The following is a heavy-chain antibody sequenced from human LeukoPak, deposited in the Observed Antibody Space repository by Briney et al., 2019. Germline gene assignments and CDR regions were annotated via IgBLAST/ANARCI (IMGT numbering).Heavy chain of an antibody. J-gene: IGHJ6*02. CDR3: ARDRAGYYGMDV. CDR2: IWYDGNNK. Sequence: GGSLRLSCAASGLTFSTYGMHWVRQAPGKGLEWVAVIWYDGNNKYYADSVKGRFTISRDNSKNTLYLQMNSLRAEDTAVYYCARDRAGYYGMDVWGQGTTVTVSS. CDR1: GLTFSTYG. V-gene: IGHV3-33*01.